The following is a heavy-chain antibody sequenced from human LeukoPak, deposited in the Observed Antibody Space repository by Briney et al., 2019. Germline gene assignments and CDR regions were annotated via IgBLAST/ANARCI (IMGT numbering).Heavy chain of an antibody. J-gene: IGHJ4*02. Sequence: SETLSLTCTVSGGSISSYYWSWIRQPPGKGLEWIGYIYYSGSTNYNPSLKSRVTISVDTSKNQFSLKLSSVTAADTAVYYCARASEDSRGHYQGFDSWGQGTRVTVSS. V-gene: IGHV4-59*12. CDR3: ARASEDSRGHYQGFDS. CDR2: IYYSGST. D-gene: IGHD3-22*01. CDR1: GGSISSYY.